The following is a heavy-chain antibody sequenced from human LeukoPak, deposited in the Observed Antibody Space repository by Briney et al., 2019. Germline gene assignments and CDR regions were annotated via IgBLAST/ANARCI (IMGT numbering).Heavy chain of an antibody. D-gene: IGHD3-22*01. J-gene: IGHJ4*02. CDR2: IRYDGTNK. CDR1: GFTFSSYE. CDR3: ARHHYDSSGYPPFDY. Sequence: PGGSLRLSCAASGFTFSSYEMNWVRQAPGKGLEWVAFIRYDGTNKYYADSVKGRFTISRDNSKNTLYLQMNSLRAEDTAVYYCARHHYDSSGYPPFDYWGQGTLVTVSS. V-gene: IGHV3-30*02.